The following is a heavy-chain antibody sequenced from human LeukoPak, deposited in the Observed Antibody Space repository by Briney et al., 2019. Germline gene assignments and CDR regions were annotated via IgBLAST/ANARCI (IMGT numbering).Heavy chain of an antibody. CDR2: ISSSGSTI. CDR1: GFTFSDYY. J-gene: IGHJ4*02. CDR3: AKGSRGSCRGAYCYSFDN. V-gene: IGHV3-11*01. D-gene: IGHD2-21*02. Sequence: PGGSLRLSCAASGFTFSDYYMSWIRQAPGKGLEWVSYISSSGSTIYYADSVKGRFTISRVNSRNTLYLQMNRLRVEDTAVYYCAKGSRGSCRGAYCYSFDNWGQGAVVTVSS.